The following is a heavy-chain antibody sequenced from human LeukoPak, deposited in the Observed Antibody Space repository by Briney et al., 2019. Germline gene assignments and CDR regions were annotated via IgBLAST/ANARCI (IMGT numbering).Heavy chain of an antibody. CDR1: GYTFTGYY. V-gene: IGHV1-2*02. Sequence: GASVKVSCKASGYTFTGYYMHWVRQAPGQGLEWMGWINPNSGGTNYAQKFQGRVTMTRDTSISTAYLELRRLRSDDKAVYYCAREGGYCSSTSCLNWFDPWGQGTLVTVSS. CDR2: INPNSGGT. D-gene: IGHD2-2*01. J-gene: IGHJ5*02. CDR3: AREGGYCSSTSCLNWFDP.